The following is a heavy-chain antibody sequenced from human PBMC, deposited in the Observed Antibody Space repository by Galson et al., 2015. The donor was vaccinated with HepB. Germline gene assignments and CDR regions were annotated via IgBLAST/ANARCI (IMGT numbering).Heavy chain of an antibody. V-gene: IGHV1-18*01. CDR3: ARDSRLELHLNNYYSYGMDV. J-gene: IGHJ6*02. Sequence: SVKVSCKASGYDFNKYGLSWVRQAPGQGLEWMGWVSGYDGSANYAPKFQGRVTMTTEKSTGTACMEMRSLRSDDTAVYYCARDSRLELHLNNYYSYGMDVWGQGTAVAVS. D-gene: IGHD1-7*01. CDR2: VSGYDGSA. CDR1: GYDFNKYG.